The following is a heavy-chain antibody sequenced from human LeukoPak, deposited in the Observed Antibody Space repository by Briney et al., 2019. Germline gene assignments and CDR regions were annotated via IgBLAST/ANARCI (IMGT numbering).Heavy chain of an antibody. D-gene: IGHD2-8*01. CDR3: ARGRSNSGVNWYLDL. CDR2: INTNTANP. Sequence: ASVKVSCKASGYTFISYAMNWVRQAPGQGLEWMGWINTNTANPTYAQGFTGRFVFSLDTSVSTAYLQISSLKAEDTAVYYCARGRSNSGVNWYLDLWGRGTLVTVSS. J-gene: IGHJ2*01. CDR1: GYTFISYA. V-gene: IGHV7-4-1*02.